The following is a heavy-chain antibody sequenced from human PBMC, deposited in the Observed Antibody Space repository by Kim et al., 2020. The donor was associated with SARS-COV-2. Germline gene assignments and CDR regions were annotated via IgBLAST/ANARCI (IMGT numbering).Heavy chain of an antibody. J-gene: IGHJ3*02. V-gene: IGHV4-31*02. CDR2: T. D-gene: IGHD3-16*01. CDR3: AREGGDDAFDI. Sequence: TYYHPSLKSRVTISVDTSKNQFSLKLSSVTAADTAVYYCAREGGDDAFDIWGQGTMVTVSS.